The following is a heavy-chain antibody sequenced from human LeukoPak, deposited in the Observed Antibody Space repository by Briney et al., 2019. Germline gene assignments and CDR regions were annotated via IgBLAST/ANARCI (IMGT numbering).Heavy chain of an antibody. CDR3: ARDLLKQWLVHDAFDI. CDR2: IIPILGIA. Sequence: SVKVSCKASGGTFSSYAISWVRQAPGQGLEWMGRIIPILGIANYAQKFQGRVTITADKSTSTAYMELSSLRSEDTVVYYCARDLLKQWLVHDAFDIWGQGTMVTVSS. D-gene: IGHD6-19*01. CDR1: GGTFSSYA. V-gene: IGHV1-69*04. J-gene: IGHJ3*02.